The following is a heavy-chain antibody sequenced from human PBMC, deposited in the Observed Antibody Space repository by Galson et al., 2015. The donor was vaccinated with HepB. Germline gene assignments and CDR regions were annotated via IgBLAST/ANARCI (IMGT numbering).Heavy chain of an antibody. V-gene: IGHV3-21*01. J-gene: IGHJ3*02. CDR3: ARDLLAYCGADCSSVDAFDI. Sequence: SLRLSCAASRFTFSTYTMNWVRQAPGKGLEWVSSISGSSTYIYYADSVKGRFTISGDNAKNSLYLQMNSLRAEDTAVYYCARDLLAYCGADCSSVDAFDIWGQGTMVTVSS. D-gene: IGHD2-21*02. CDR1: RFTFSTYT. CDR2: ISGSSTYI.